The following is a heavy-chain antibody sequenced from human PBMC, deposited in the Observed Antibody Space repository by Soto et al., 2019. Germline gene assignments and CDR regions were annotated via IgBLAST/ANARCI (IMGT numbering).Heavy chain of an antibody. J-gene: IGHJ4*02. CDR2: IYYSGST. CDR3: AREMITFGGVIAKGSFDY. Sequence: SETLSLTCTVSGGSISSGGYYWSWIRQHPGKGLEWIGYIYYSGSTYYNPSLKSRVTISVDTSKNQFSLKLSSVTAADTAVYYCAREMITFGGVIAKGSFDYWGQGTLVTVSS. CDR1: GGSISSGGYY. D-gene: IGHD3-16*02. V-gene: IGHV4-31*03.